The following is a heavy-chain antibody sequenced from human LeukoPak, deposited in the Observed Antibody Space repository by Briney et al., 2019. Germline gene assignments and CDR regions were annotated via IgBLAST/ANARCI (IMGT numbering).Heavy chain of an antibody. D-gene: IGHD1-26*01. CDR1: GFTFSSYA. CDR3: AKDRQRMGADFDY. Sequence: GGSLRLSCAASGFTFSSYAMYWVRQAPGKGLEWVSGISGSGASTSYADSVKGRLTISRDNSRNTIYLQMNSLRAEDTAVYFCAKDRQRMGADFDYWGQGTLVTVSS. CDR2: ISGSGAST. J-gene: IGHJ4*02. V-gene: IGHV3-23*01.